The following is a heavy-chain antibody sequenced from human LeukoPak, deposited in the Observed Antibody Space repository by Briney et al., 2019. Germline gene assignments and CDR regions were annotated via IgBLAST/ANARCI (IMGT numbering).Heavy chain of an antibody. J-gene: IGHJ6*04. V-gene: IGHV3-48*03. CDR1: GFTFSSYE. D-gene: IGHD3-10*02. CDR2: ISSSGSTI. CDR3: AELGITMIGGV. Sequence: PGGSLRLSCAASGFTFSSYEMNWLRQAPGKGLAWVSYISSSGSTIYYADSVKGRFTISRDNAKSSLYLQMNSLRAEDTAVYYCAELGITMIGGVWGKGTTVTISS.